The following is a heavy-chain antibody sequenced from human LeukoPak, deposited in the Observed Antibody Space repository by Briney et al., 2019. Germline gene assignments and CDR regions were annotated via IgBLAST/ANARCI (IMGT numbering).Heavy chain of an antibody. V-gene: IGHV3-74*01. J-gene: IGHJ4*02. CDR1: GFAFSAYW. D-gene: IGHD3-16*01. CDR2: INEDATTI. CDR3: VRDLILVWTPGDDFDF. Sequence: GGSLRLSCAASGFAFSAYWMHWVRQALGKGLEWVSRINEDATTITYADSVKGRFIISRDNSKKSQYLQMNNLRAEDTAVYYCVRDLILVWTPGDDFDFWGQGTLVIVSS.